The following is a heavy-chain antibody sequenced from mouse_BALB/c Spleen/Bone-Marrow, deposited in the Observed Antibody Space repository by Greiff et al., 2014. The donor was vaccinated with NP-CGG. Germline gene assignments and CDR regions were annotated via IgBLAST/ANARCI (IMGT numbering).Heavy chain of an antibody. V-gene: IGHV1-9*01. Sequence: VMLVESGAELMKPGASVKISCKATGYTFSSYWIEWVKQRPGHGLEWIGEILSGSGSTNYNEKFKGKATFTADTSSNTAYMQLSSLTSEDSAVYYCARDWDPFAYWGQGTLVTVSA. CDR1: GYTFSSYW. D-gene: IGHD4-1*01. CDR2: ILSGSGST. CDR3: ARDWDPFAY. J-gene: IGHJ3*01.